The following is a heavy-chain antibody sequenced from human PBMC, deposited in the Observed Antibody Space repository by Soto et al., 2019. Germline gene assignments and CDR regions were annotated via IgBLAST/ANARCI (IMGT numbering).Heavy chain of an antibody. Sequence: TETLSLTCAVYGGSFSGYYWSWIRQPPGKGLEWIGEINHSGSTNYNPSLKSRVTISVDTSKNQFSLKLSSVTAAVTAVYYCARGGWFGELLKGVNYYMDVWGKGTTVTVSS. CDR2: INHSGST. CDR3: ARGGWFGELLKGVNYYMDV. D-gene: IGHD3-10*01. V-gene: IGHV4-34*01. J-gene: IGHJ6*03. CDR1: GGSFSGYY.